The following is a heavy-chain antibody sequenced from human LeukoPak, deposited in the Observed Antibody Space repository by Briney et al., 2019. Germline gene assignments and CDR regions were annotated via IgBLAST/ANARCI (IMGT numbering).Heavy chain of an antibody. CDR3: AKDGGGSPACLDY. CDR2: ISGSGGYT. D-gene: IGHD1-26*01. Sequence: PGGSLRLSCAVSGFTSSSYAMSWVRQAPGKRLEWVSAISGSGGYTYYADSVKGRFTTSRDTSKNTLYLQMNSLRAEDTAVYYCAKDGGGSPACLDYWGQGNLVTVS. CDR1: GFTSSSYA. J-gene: IGHJ4*02. V-gene: IGHV3-23*01.